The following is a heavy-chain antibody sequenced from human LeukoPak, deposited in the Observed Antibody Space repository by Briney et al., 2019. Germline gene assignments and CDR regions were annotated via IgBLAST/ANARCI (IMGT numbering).Heavy chain of an antibody. CDR3: ANGRYDFWTLFDY. CDR1: GFTFNSYG. V-gene: IGHV3-30*02. D-gene: IGHD3-3*01. Sequence: GGSLRLSCAASGFTFNSYGMHWVRQAPGKGLEFLAYIGYDGGEKYYADSVRGRFSISRDNFKNTLYLQMNSLRPEDTAVFYCANGRYDFWTLFDYWGQGTLVTVSS. J-gene: IGHJ4*02. CDR2: IGYDGGEK.